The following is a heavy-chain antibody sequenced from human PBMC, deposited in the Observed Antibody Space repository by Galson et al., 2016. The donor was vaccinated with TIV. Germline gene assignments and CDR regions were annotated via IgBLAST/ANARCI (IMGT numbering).Heavy chain of an antibody. D-gene: IGHD2-2*02. CDR2: VSYDGGNE. V-gene: IGHV3-30*18. J-gene: IGHJ6*02. Sequence: SLRLSCAASGFTFSSYGMHWVRQAPGKGLEWVAVVSYDGGNEYYADSVKGRFTISRDNSENTLYLQINSLRAVDTAVYYCAKDKKYCTVNSCYTSYHYYYYGIDVWGQGTTVTVSS. CDR3: AKDKKYCTVNSCYTSYHYYYYGIDV. CDR1: GFTFSSYG.